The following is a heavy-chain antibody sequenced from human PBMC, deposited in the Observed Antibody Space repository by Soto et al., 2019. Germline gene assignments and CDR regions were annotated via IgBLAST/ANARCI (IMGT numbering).Heavy chain of an antibody. D-gene: IGHD6-13*01. CDR2: IIPIFGTA. V-gene: IGHV1-69*01. J-gene: IGHJ6*02. CDR1: GGTFSSYA. CDR3: ARNPREQQLPYYYYYGMDV. Sequence: QVQLAQSGAEVKKPGSSVKVSCKASGGTFSSYAISWVRQAPGQGLEWMGGIIPIFGTANYAQKFQGRVTITADESTSTAYMELSSLRSEDTAVYYCARNPREQQLPYYYYYGMDVWGQGTTVTVSS.